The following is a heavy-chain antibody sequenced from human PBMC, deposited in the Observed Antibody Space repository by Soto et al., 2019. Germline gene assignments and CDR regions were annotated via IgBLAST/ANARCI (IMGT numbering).Heavy chain of an antibody. V-gene: IGHV3-23*01. J-gene: IGHJ6*02. CDR3: AKNLYDFRTGYYGALTYYYYGMDV. CDR1: GFTFSSYA. Sequence: HPGGSLRLSCAASGFTFSSYAMSWVRQAPGKGVEWVSAISGSGGSTYYADSVKGRFTISRDNSKNTLYLQMNTLRVEDTAVYYCAKNLYDFRTGYYGALTYYYYGMDVCGQWSTDTVSS. D-gene: IGHD3-9*01. CDR2: ISGSGGST.